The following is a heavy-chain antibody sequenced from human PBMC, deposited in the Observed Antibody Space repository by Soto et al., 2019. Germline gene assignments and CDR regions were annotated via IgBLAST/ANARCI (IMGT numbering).Heavy chain of an antibody. CDR3: VGVSTYFEY. CDR2: NSISSASI. CDR1: RFIFSSYA. Sequence: EIHLAESGGGLVQPGGSLRLTCVASRFIFSSYAMNWVRQAPGKGREWISFNSISSASIYYADSVKGRFTISRDNAGNSLYLRMNSLRDEDTAVYYCVGVSTYFEYWGQGTLVTVSS. J-gene: IGHJ4*02. V-gene: IGHV3-48*02.